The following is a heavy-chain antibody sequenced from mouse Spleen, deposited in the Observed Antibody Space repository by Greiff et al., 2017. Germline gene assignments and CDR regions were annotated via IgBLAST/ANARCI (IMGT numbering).Heavy chain of an antibody. Sequence: EVQGVESGGGLVKLGGSLKLSCAASGFTFSSYAMYWFRQTPEKRLEWVAIINSGGGNTYYTDSVKGRFTISRDNAKTTLYLQMSSLKSEDTAMYYCARQNGNGYFDYWGQGTTLTVSA. V-gene: IGHV5-9-3*01. CDR2: INSGGGNT. D-gene: IGHD2-1*01. CDR3: ARQNGNGYFDY. CDR1: GFTFSSYA. J-gene: IGHJ2*01.